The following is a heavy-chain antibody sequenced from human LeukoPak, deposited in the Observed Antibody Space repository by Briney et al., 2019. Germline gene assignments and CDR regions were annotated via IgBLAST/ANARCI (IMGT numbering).Heavy chain of an antibody. V-gene: IGHV5-51*01. CDR3: ARSGTEYCSGGSCYPTYYFDY. D-gene: IGHD2-15*01. J-gene: IGHJ4*02. CDR1: GYSFTSYW. Sequence: GESLKISCKGYGYSFTSYWIGWVRQMPGKGLEWMGIIYPGDSDTRYSPSFQGQVTISADKSISTAYLQWSSLKASDTAMYYCARSGTEYCSGGSCYPTYYFDYWGQGTLVTVSS. CDR2: IYPGDSDT.